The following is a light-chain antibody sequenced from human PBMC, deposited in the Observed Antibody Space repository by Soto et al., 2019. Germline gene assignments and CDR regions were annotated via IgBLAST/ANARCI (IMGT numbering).Light chain of an antibody. CDR3: QQYNNWPPWT. CDR2: GAS. Sequence: EIVLTQSPGTLSLSPGEIATLPFSASQSIGSSYLAWYQQKPGQAPRLLIYGASTRATGIPARFSGSGSGTEFTLTISSLQSEDFAVYYCQQYNNWPPWTFGQGTKVDI. J-gene: IGKJ1*01. CDR1: QSIGSSY. V-gene: IGKV3-15*01.